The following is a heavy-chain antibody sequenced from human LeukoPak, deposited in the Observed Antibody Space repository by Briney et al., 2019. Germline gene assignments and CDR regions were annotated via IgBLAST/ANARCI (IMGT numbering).Heavy chain of an antibody. CDR1: GGSISSGDYY. CDR3: ARLNWNYGFGYFDY. J-gene: IGHJ4*02. D-gene: IGHD1-7*01. CDR2: IYYSGST. V-gene: IGHV4-30-4*01. Sequence: PSETLSLTCTVSGGSISSGDYYWSWIRQPPGKGLEWIGHIYYSGSTYYNPSLKSRVTISVDTSKNQFTLKLSSVTAADTAVYYCARLNWNYGFGYFDYWGQGTLVTVSS.